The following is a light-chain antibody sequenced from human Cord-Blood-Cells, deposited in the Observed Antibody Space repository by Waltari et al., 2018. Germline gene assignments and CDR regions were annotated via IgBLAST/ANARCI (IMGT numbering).Light chain of an antibody. J-gene: IGKJ1*01. CDR2: KVS. CDR3: MQGTHWPPT. CDR1: QSLVNSDGNTY. V-gene: IGKV2-30*01. Sequence: DVVMTQSPLSLPVTLGQPASISCRSSQSLVNSDGNTYLNWFQQRPGQSPRRLIYKVSNRDSGVPDSFSRSGSGTDFTLKISRVEADDVGVYYCMQGTHWPPTFGQGTKVEIK.